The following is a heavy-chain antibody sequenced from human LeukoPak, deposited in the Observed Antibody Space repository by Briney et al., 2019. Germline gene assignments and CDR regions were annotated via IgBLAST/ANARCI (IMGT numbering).Heavy chain of an antibody. CDR1: GYTFTSHG. CDR2: ISAYNGNT. J-gene: IGHJ4*02. CDR3: ARGPPFVDTAMLDY. V-gene: IGHV1-18*01. Sequence: GASVKVSCKASGYTFTSHGISWVRQAPGQGLEWMGWISAYNGNTNYAQKLQGRVTMTTDTSTSTAYMELRSLRSDDTAVYYCARGPPFVDTAMLDYWGQGTLVTVSS. D-gene: IGHD5-18*01.